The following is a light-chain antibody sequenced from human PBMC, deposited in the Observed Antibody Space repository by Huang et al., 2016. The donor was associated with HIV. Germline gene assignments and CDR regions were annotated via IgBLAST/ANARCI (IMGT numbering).Light chain of an antibody. CDR2: AAT. V-gene: IGKV1-6*01. CDR1: QGIRND. CDR3: LQDYNFPYT. Sequence: AIQMTQSPSSLSASVGDRVTITCRASQGIRNDLGWYQQKPGKPPKLLIYAATSLQSGVPSRFSGSGSDTNFTLTISGLQPEDVATYVCLQDYNFPYTFGQGTEVE. J-gene: IGKJ2*01.